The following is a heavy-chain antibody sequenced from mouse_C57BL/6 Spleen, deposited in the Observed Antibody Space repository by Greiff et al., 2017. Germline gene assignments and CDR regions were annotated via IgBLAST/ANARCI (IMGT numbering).Heavy chain of an antibody. CDR1: GFTFSDYG. V-gene: IGHV5-17*01. D-gene: IGHD1-1*01. J-gene: IGHJ2*01. Sequence: EVQLQQSGGGLVKPGGSLKLSCAASGFTFSDYGMHWVRQAPEKGLEWVAYISSGSSTIYYADTVKGRFTISRDNAKNTLFLQMTSLRSEDTAMYYCARPSSSGYYFDYWGQGTTLTVSS. CDR2: ISSGSSTI. CDR3: ARPSSSGYYFDY.